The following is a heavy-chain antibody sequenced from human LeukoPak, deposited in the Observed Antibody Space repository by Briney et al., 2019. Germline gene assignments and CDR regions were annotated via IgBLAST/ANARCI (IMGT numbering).Heavy chain of an antibody. D-gene: IGHD3-22*01. Sequence: SETLSLTCTVSGGSISSYYWSWIRQPPGKGLEWIGYIYYSGSTNYNPSLKSRVTLSVDTSKNQFSLKLSSVTAADTAVYYCARLEDGTMIVNWGQGTLVTVSS. CDR2: IYYSGST. J-gene: IGHJ4*02. V-gene: IGHV4-59*01. CDR3: ARLEDGTMIVN. CDR1: GGSISSYY.